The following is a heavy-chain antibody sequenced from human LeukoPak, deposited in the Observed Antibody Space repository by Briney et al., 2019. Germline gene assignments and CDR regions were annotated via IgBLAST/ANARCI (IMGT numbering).Heavy chain of an antibody. CDR2: IRFSGGSV. CDR1: GFTFSDYY. Sequence: GGSLRPSCAASGFTFSDYYMNWIRQAPGKGLEWVSFIRFSGGSVYYADSVKGRFTLSRDNAKNSLYLQMNSLRAEDTAVYYCARYCNTTSCFDYWGQGTPVTVSS. D-gene: IGHD2-2*01. CDR3: ARYCNTTSCFDY. J-gene: IGHJ4*02. V-gene: IGHV3-11*01.